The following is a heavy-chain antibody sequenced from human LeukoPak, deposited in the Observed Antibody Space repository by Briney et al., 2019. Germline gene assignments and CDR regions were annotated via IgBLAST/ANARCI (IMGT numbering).Heavy chain of an antibody. J-gene: IGHJ5*02. D-gene: IGHD3-10*01. CDR2: FSYSGNI. V-gene: IGHV4-39*01. CDR3: ARRSYGVPFDP. Sequence: SETLSLTCTVSGASINSGTYYWGWVRQPPGKGLEWIGTFSYSGNIYYNPSLKSRVTISVDMSKNQFSLELTSVTAADTAVYYCARRSYGVPFDPWGQGSPVTVSS. CDR1: GASINSGTYY.